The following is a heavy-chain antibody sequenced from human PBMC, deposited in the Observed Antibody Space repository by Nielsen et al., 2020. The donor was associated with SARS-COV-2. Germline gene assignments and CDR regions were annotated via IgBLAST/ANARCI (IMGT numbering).Heavy chain of an antibody. J-gene: IGHJ3*02. Sequence: ASVKVSCKASGYTFTSYDINWVRQATGQGLEWMGWMNPNSGNTGYAQKFRGRVTMTRNTSISTAYMELSSLRSEDTAVYYCASLAGIVGDHDAFDIWGQGTMVTVSS. CDR1: GYTFTSYD. CDR2: MNPNSGNT. V-gene: IGHV1-8*01. D-gene: IGHD1-26*01. CDR3: ASLAGIVGDHDAFDI.